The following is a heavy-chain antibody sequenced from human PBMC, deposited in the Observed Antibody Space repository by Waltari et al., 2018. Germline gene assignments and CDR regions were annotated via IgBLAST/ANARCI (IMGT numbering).Heavy chain of an antibody. D-gene: IGHD3-10*01. CDR3: AQLHGTGTYY. V-gene: IGHV3-23*01. CDR1: GVSFPRFA. J-gene: IGHJ4*02. Sequence: EVPLLASGGGLLPPGRSLSLSCVPSPGVSFPRFAMSWVRQAPGKGLEWISTIADSSATTYYADSVKGRFHIYRDNSKNTLFLQMNSLGVDDTAVYYCAQLHGTGTYYWGQGTQVTVSS. CDR2: IADSSATT.